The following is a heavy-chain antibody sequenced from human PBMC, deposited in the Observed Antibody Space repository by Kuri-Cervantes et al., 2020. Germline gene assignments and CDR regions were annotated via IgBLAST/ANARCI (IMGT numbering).Heavy chain of an antibody. J-gene: IGHJ6*02. D-gene: IGHD2-2*01. Sequence: GGSLRLSCAASGFAFTNYWMTWVRQAPGKGLEWVANVDPDGSEKYYVDSVKGRFTISRDNAKNSVYLQMNSLGVEDTAVYYCARDSYCSSTSCYDYYYYGMDVWGQGPTVTVSS. CDR2: VDPDGSEK. CDR3: ARDSYCSSTSCYDYYYYGMDV. V-gene: IGHV3-7*01. CDR1: GFAFTNYW.